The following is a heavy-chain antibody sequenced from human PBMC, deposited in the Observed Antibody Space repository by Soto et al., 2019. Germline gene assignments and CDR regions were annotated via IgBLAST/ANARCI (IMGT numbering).Heavy chain of an antibody. J-gene: IGHJ6*02. Sequence: EVQLVESGGGLVQPGGSLRLSCAASGLTFSDHYMDWVRQAPGKGLEWVGRTRNKANSYTTEYAASVKGRFTISRDDSKNSLYLQMNSLKTEDTAVYYCARDRLDYYGMDVWGQGTTVTVSS. CDR1: GLTFSDHY. CDR2: TRNKANSYTT. V-gene: IGHV3-72*01. CDR3: ARDRLDYYGMDV.